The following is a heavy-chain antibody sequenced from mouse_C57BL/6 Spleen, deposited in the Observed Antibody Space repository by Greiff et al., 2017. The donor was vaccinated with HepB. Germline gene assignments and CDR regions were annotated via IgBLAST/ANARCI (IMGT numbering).Heavy chain of an antibody. CDR2: IYPGDGDT. CDR3: ARSGNYVYFDV. J-gene: IGHJ1*03. D-gene: IGHD2-1*01. Sequence: QVQLKQSGAELVKPGASVKISCKASGYAFSSYWMNWVKQRPGKGLEWIGQIYPGDGDTNYNGKFKGKATLTADKSSSTAYMQLSSLTSEDSAVYFCARSGNYVYFDVWGTGTTVTVSS. V-gene: IGHV1-80*01. CDR1: GYAFSSYW.